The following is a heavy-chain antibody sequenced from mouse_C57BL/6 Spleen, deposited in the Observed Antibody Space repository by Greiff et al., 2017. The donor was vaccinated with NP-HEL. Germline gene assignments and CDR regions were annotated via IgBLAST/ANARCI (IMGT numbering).Heavy chain of an antibody. CDR1: GFNIKDDY. V-gene: IGHV14-4*01. CDR2: IDPENGDT. CDR3: ARRERRWLLTPYFDY. J-gene: IGHJ2*01. D-gene: IGHD2-3*01. Sequence: VQLQQSGAELVRPGASVKLSCTASGFNIKDDYMHWVKQRPEQGLEWIGWIDPENGDTEYASKFQGKATITADTSSNTAYLQLSSLTSEDSAVYYCARRERRWLLTPYFDYWGQGTTLTVSS.